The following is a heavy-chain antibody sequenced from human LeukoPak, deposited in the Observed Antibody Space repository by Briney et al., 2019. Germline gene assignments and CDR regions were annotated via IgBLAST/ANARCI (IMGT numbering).Heavy chain of an antibody. D-gene: IGHD2-2*01. CDR3: TRDHCSYINCYEDYYHGMDV. V-gene: IGHV1-2*02. J-gene: IGHJ6*02. CDR1: GYTFTCYY. Sequence: GASVKVSCKASGYTFTCYYMHWVRHPPGQGLEWMGWINPTTGATDIAQKFQGRVTMTRDTSISAAYMELSRLRSDDTAVYYCTRDHCSYINCYEDYYHGMDVWGQGTTFTVSS. CDR2: INPTTGAT.